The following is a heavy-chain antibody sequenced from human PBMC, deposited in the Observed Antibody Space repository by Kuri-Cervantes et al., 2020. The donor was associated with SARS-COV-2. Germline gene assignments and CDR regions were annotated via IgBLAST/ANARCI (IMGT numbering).Heavy chain of an antibody. V-gene: IGHV1-69*05. D-gene: IGHD3-3*01. CDR3: ARSPLGVVTHHWFDP. J-gene: IGHJ5*02. Sequence: SVKVSCKASGYTFTGYYMHWVRQAPGQGLEWMGGIIPIFGTANYAQKFQGRVTITTDESTSTAYMELSSLRFEDTAVYYCARSPLGVVTHHWFDPWGQGTLVTVSS. CDR2: IIPIFGTA. CDR1: GYTFTGYY.